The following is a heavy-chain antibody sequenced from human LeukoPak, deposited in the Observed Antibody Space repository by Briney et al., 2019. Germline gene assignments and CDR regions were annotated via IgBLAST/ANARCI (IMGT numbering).Heavy chain of an antibody. CDR3: AKGYYDSSGTDY. Sequence: GRSLRLSCAASGFTFDDYAMHWVRQAPGKGLEWVSGISWNSGSIGYADSVKGRFTISRDNAKNSLYPQMNSLRAEDTALYYCAKGYYDSSGTDYWGQGTLVTVSS. CDR1: GFTFDDYA. J-gene: IGHJ4*02. D-gene: IGHD3-22*01. CDR2: ISWNSGSI. V-gene: IGHV3-9*01.